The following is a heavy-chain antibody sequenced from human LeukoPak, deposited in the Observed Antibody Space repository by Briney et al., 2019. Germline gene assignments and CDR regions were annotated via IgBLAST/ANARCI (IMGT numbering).Heavy chain of an antibody. D-gene: IGHD2-21*02. CDR2: INSDGSST. CDR3: VKEKGAVVTATSYFDY. J-gene: IGHJ4*02. Sequence: PGGSLRLSCAASGFTFSSYSMHWVRQAPGKGLVWVSRINSDGSSTGYADSVKGRFTISRDNAKNTLYLQMNSLRAEDTALYYCVKEKGAVVTATSYFDYWGQGTLVTVSS. V-gene: IGHV3-74*01. CDR1: GFTFSSYS.